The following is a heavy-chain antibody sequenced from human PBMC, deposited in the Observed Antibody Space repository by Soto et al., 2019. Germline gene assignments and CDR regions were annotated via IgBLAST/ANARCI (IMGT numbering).Heavy chain of an antibody. CDR2: ISYDGSNK. CDR1: GFTFSSYA. Sequence: QVQLVESGGGVVQPGRSLRLSCAASGFTFSSYAMHWVRQAPGKGLEWVAVISYDGSNKYYADSVKGRFTISRDNSKNTXXLQMNSLRAEDTAVYYCARDWGDGYNYLHYYGMDVWGQGTTVTVSS. CDR3: ARDWGDGYNYLHYYGMDV. D-gene: IGHD5-12*01. V-gene: IGHV3-30-3*01. J-gene: IGHJ6*02.